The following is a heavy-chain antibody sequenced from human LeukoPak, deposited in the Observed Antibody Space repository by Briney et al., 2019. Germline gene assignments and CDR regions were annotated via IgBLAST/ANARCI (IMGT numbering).Heavy chain of an antibody. CDR2: IYFGGST. CDR3: ARHPLLWDYGSGSYYPDY. V-gene: IGHV4-39*01. Sequence: SETLSLTCTVSGGSISSSSYYWDGSGHPPGRGLWGIGSIYFGGSTYYNPSLKSRVTISVDTSKNQFSLKLSSVTAADTAVYYCARHPLLWDYGSGSYYPDYWGQGTLVTVSS. CDR1: GGSISSSSYY. D-gene: IGHD3-10*01. J-gene: IGHJ4*02.